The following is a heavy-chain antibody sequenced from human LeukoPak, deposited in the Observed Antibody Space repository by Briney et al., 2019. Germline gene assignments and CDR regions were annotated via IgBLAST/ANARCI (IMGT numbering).Heavy chain of an antibody. CDR2: IYTSGST. Sequence: SQTLSLTCTVSGGSISSGSYYWSWIRQPAGKGLEWIGRIYTSGSTNYNPSLKSRVTISVDTSKNQFSLKLSSVTAADTAVYYCARSLTIFGVGSWYFDLWGRGTLVSVSP. J-gene: IGHJ2*01. D-gene: IGHD3-3*01. V-gene: IGHV4-61*02. CDR3: ARSLTIFGVGSWYFDL. CDR1: GGSISSGSYY.